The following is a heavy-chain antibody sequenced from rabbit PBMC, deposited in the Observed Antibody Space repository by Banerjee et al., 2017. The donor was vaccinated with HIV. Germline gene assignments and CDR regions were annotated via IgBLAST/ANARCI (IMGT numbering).Heavy chain of an antibody. CDR3: ARDTGSSFSTYGMDL. V-gene: IGHV1S40*01. J-gene: IGHJ6*01. D-gene: IGHD8-1*01. CDR1: GFSFGAVYY. Sequence: QSLEESGGGLVQPEGSLTLTCTVSGFSFGAVYYMSWVRQAPGKGLEWIACIDIGSRDFTYYASWAKGRFIISKTSSTTVTLQMTSLTVADTATYFCARDTGSSFSTYGMDLWGPGTLVTVS. CDR2: IDIGSRDFT.